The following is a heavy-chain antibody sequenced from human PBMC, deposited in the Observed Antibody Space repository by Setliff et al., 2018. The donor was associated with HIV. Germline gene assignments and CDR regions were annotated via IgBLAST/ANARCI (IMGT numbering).Heavy chain of an antibody. CDR3: ARSPRLRGGHNWFDP. D-gene: IGHD4-17*01. Sequence: SETLSLTCTVSGGSISSGDYYWSWIRQHPGKGLEWVGFIYYSGNTYLNPSLKSRLTISVDTSQNQFSLRLSSVTAADTAVYYCARSPRLRGGHNWFDPWGQGTLVTVSS. CDR1: GGSISSGDYY. J-gene: IGHJ5*02. CDR2: IYYSGNT. V-gene: IGHV4-31*03.